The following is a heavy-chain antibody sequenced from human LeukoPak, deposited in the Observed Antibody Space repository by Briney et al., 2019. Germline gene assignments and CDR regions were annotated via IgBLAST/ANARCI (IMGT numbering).Heavy chain of an antibody. J-gene: IGHJ5*02. V-gene: IGHV4-39*01. D-gene: IGHD2-21*01. CDR2: IYYSGST. CDR1: GGSISSSSYY. Sequence: SETLSLTCTVSGGSISSSSYYWGWIRQPPGKGLEWIGSIYYSGSTYDNPSIQSRLTISVDTSKNQCSLKLSSVPAEDMAVYYCARGHGLDWFAPWGQGTLVTVSS. CDR3: ARGHGLDWFAP.